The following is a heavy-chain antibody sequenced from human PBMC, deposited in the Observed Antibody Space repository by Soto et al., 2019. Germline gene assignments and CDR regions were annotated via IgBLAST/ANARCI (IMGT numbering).Heavy chain of an antibody. CDR2: IRGSGGST. CDR1: GFTFSIYA. D-gene: IGHD2-2*01. V-gene: IGHV3-23*01. CDR3: AKGVQAPAASIYFDY. J-gene: IGHJ4*02. Sequence: EVQLLESGGGLVQRGGSLRLSCAASGFTFSIYAMTWVRQAPGKGLEWVSAIRGSGGSTYYADSVKGRFTISRDNSKNTLYLQMNSLRAEDTAVYYCAKGVQAPAASIYFDYWGQGTLVTVSS.